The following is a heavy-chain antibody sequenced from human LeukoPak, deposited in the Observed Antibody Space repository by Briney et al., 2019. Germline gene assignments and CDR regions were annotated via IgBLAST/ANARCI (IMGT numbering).Heavy chain of an antibody. CDR3: ARDSDQKWELTNWFDP. CDR2: IYYSGST. J-gene: IGHJ5*02. V-gene: IGHV4-39*07. Sequence: PSETLSLTCTVSGGSISSSSYYWGWIRQPPGKGLEWIGSIYYSGSTYYNPSLKSRVTISVDTSKNQFSLKLSSVTAADTAVYYCARDSDQKWELTNWFDPWGQGTLVTVSS. D-gene: IGHD1-26*01. CDR1: GGSISSSSYY.